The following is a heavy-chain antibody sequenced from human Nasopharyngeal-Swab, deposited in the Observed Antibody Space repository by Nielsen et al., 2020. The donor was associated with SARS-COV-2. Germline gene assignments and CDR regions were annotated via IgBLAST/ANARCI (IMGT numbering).Heavy chain of an antibody. Sequence: VRQAPGKGLEWVAVISYDGSSKYYADSVKGRFTISRDNSKNTLYLQMNSLRAEDTAVYYCAKGGYSGYDPLGMDVWGQGTTVTVSS. CDR3: AKGGYSGYDPLGMDV. D-gene: IGHD5-12*01. J-gene: IGHJ6*02. CDR2: ISYDGSSK. V-gene: IGHV3-30*18.